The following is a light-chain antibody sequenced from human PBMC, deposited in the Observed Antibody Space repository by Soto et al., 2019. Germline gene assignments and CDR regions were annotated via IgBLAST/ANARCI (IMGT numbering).Light chain of an antibody. CDR1: QSGSSY. V-gene: IGKV3-11*01. CDR2: DAS. CDR3: QQYGSSPRT. J-gene: IGKJ1*01. Sequence: ESVLTQSPGTLSLAPVERATLSCMASQSGSSYLAWYQQKPGQAPRLLIYDASNRATGIPAMFSGSGSGTDFTLTISSLEPEDFAVYFCQQYGSSPRTFGQGTKVDIK.